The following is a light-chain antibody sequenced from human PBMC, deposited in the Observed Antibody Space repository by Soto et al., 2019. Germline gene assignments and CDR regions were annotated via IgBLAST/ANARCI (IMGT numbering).Light chain of an antibody. V-gene: IGKV3-15*01. CDR3: CQYYDYPPLI. CDR1: RNINRK. CDR2: GAS. Sequence: EIVMTQSPATLSVSPGERATLSCRASRNINRKLAWYQQKPGQAPRLLISGASTRATGIPARFSGSGSGTEFTLPISSLQSADVAVYYCCQYYDYPPLIFGGGTKVEIK. J-gene: IGKJ4*01.